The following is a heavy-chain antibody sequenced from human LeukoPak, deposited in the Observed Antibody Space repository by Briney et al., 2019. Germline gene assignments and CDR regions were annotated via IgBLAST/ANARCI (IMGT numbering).Heavy chain of an antibody. CDR1: GFTFSSYW. CDR3: ARESSTSTTYLDAFDI. CDR2: INSDGSST. V-gene: IGHV3-74*01. Sequence: GGSLRLSCAASGFTFSSYWMHWVRQAPGKGLVWVLRINSDGSSTSYADSVKGRFTISRDNAKNTLYLQMNSLRAEDTAVYYCARESSTSTTYLDAFDIWGQGTMVTVSS. J-gene: IGHJ3*02. D-gene: IGHD2-2*01.